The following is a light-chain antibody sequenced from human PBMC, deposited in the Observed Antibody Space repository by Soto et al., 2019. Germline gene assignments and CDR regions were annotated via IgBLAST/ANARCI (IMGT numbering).Light chain of an antibody. V-gene: IGKV2-30*02. Sequence: DVVMTQSPLSLPVALGQAASISCRSSQSLVHSNGNTYLNWFHQRPGRSPRRLIYMVSNRDSGVPDRFSGSGSGTDFTLKISRVESDDVGIYYCMQGIHWPRTFGQGTKVEIK. CDR3: MQGIHWPRT. J-gene: IGKJ1*01. CDR1: QSLVHSNGNTY. CDR2: MVS.